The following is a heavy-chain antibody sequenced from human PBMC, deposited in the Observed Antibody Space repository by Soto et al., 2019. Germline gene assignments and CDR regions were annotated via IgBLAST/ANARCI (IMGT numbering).Heavy chain of an antibody. Sequence: EVHILESGGGSVQHGGSLRLSCAASGFTFSNFAMSWVRHAPGKGREWVSEITGSTGTTYYADSVRGRFIISRDNSKNTLHLQMNCLRAEDTAVYYCAKDTSSSPYYMDVWGKGTTVTVSS. CDR3: AKDTSSSPYYMDV. V-gene: IGHV3-23*01. CDR2: ITGSTGTT. J-gene: IGHJ6*03. CDR1: GFTFSNFA. D-gene: IGHD2-2*01.